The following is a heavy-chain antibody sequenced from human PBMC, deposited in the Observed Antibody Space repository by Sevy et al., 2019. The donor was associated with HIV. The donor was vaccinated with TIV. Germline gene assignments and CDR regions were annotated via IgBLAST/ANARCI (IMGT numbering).Heavy chain of an antibody. V-gene: IGHV3-49*04. CDR3: TRWKGGLSIFEY. J-gene: IGHJ4*02. D-gene: IGHD1-1*01. Sequence: GGSLRLSCTASGFIFGEYAMTWVRQAPGKGLEWVAFLKSKPQGGTLDYAASVKGRFTISRDDSKSIAHLQMNDLKTEDTAIYYRTRWKGGLSIFEYWGQGALVTVSS. CDR2: LKSKPQGGTL. CDR1: GFIFGEYA.